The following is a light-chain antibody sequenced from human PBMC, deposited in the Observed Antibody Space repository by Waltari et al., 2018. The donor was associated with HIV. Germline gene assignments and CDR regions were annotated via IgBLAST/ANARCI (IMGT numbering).Light chain of an antibody. CDR3: QSYDSRNPWV. CDR1: SGSIAINY. V-gene: IGLV6-57*01. J-gene: IGLJ3*02. Sequence: NFMLTHPHSVSDSPGKTVTISCTCSSGSIAINYVQCHQQHPGRPPTTVIYEDNQRPSGVPDRFSGSIDSSSNSASLTIYALKTEDEADYYCQSYDSRNPWVFGGGTKLTVL. CDR2: EDN.